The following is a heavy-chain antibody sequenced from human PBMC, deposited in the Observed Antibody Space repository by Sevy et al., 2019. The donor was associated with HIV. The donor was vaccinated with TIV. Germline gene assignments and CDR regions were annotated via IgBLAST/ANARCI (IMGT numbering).Heavy chain of an antibody. CDR3: ASYRYGSGSYYSRKLPKFDY. V-gene: IGHV4-34*01. Sequence: SETLSLTCAVYGGSFSGYYWSWIRQPPGKGLEWIGEINHSGSTNYNPSLKSRVTISVDTSKNQFSLKLSSVTAADTAVYYCASYRYGSGSYYSRKLPKFDYWGQGTLVTVSS. D-gene: IGHD3-10*01. J-gene: IGHJ4*02. CDR2: INHSGST. CDR1: GGSFSGYY.